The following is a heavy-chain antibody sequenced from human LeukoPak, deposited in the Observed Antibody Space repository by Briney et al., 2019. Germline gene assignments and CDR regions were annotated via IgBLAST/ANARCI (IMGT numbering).Heavy chain of an antibody. CDR3: ARESIVVVPAALASWDWFDP. J-gene: IGHJ5*02. V-gene: IGHV1-2*02. CDR1: GYTFTGYY. CDR2: INPNSGGT. D-gene: IGHD2-2*01. Sequence: ASVKVSCKASGYTFTGYYMHWVRQAPGQGLEWMGWINPNSGGTNYAQKFQGRVTMTRDTSISTAYMELSRPRSDDTAVYYCARESIVVVPAALASWDWFDPWGQGTLVTVSS.